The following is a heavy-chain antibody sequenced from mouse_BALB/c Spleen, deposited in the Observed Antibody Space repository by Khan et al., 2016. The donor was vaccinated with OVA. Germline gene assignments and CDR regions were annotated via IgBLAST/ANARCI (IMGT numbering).Heavy chain of an antibody. V-gene: IGHV3-2*02. CDR1: GYSITSGYA. CDR3: ARGNYYGHYFDY. J-gene: IGHJ2*01. Sequence: EVKLVESGPGLVKPSQSLSLTCTVTGYSITSGYAWNWLRQFPGNKLEWMGYISYSDVTNYNPSLKSRISITRDTSKNEFFLQLNSVTTEDTATYYCARGNYYGHYFDYWGQGTTLTVSS. CDR2: ISYSDVT. D-gene: IGHD1-1*01.